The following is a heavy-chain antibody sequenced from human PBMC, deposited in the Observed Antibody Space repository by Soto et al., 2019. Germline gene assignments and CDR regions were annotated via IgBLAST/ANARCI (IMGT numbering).Heavy chain of an antibody. CDR2: ITGPATGT. J-gene: IGHJ6*02. Sequence: PGGSLRLSCTGSGFAFSNSAMSWVRQAPGKGLEWVSHITGPATGTYYADSVKGRFTISRDNSKNTLYLQMNSLRAEDTAIYYCAKGPVTTPYHYVMDVWGQGTTVIVSS. V-gene: IGHV3-23*01. CDR1: GFAFSNSA. CDR3: AKGPVTTPYHYVMDV. D-gene: IGHD4-17*01.